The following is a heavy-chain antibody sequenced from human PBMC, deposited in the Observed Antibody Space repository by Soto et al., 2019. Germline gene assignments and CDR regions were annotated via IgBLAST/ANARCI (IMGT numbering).Heavy chain of an antibody. Sequence: QVQLVQSGAEVQKPGSSVKVSCKASGGTFSSYAISWVRQAPGQGLEWMGGIIPIFGTANYAQKFQGRVTITADESTSTAYMELSSLRSEDTAVYYCARVAGAYDFWSGYNDYWGQGTLVTVSS. CDR1: GGTFSSYA. J-gene: IGHJ4*02. D-gene: IGHD3-3*01. CDR3: ARVAGAYDFWSGYNDY. V-gene: IGHV1-69*01. CDR2: IIPIFGTA.